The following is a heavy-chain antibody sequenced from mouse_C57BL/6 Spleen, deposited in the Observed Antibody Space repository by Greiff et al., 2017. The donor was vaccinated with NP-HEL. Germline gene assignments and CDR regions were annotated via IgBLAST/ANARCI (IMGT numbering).Heavy chain of an antibody. J-gene: IGHJ3*01. V-gene: IGHV1-26*01. D-gene: IGHD1-1*01. CDR3: ASSGITPAWFAY. CDR1: GYTFTDYY. Sequence: EVQLQQSGPELVKPGASVKISCKASGYTFTDYYMNWVKQSHGKSLEWIGDINPNNGGTSYNQKFKGKATLTVDKSSSTAYMELRSLTSEDSAVYYCASSGITPAWFAYWGQGTLVTVSA. CDR2: INPNNGGT.